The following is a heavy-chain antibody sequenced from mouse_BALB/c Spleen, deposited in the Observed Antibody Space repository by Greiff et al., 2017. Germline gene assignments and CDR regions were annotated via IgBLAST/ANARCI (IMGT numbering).Heavy chain of an antibody. CDR2: IYPGNSDT. CDR3: TREGSTGAMDY. V-gene: IGHV1-5*01. CDR1: GYSFTSYW. Sequence: EGQLQQSGTVLARPGASVKMSCKASGYSFTSYWMHWVKQRPGQGLEWIGAIYPGNSDTSYNQKFKGKAKLTAVTSASTAYMELSSLTNEDSAVYYCTREGSTGAMDYWGQGTSVTVSS. J-gene: IGHJ4*01.